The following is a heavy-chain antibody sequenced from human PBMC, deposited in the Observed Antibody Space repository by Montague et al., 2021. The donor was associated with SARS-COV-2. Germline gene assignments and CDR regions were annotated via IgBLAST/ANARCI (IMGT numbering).Heavy chain of an antibody. J-gene: IGHJ4*02. D-gene: IGHD4-23*01. CDR3: ARSYGTTVVTRAFDY. CDR1: GFSLSTSGMC. V-gene: IGHV2-70*01. CDR2: IDWDDDK. Sequence: PALVTPTQTLTLTCTFSGFSLSTSGMCVSWIRQPPGKALEWLTLIDWDDDKYYSTSLKTRLTISKDTSKNQVVLTMTNMGPVDTATYYCARSYGTTVVTRAFDYWGQGTLVTVSS.